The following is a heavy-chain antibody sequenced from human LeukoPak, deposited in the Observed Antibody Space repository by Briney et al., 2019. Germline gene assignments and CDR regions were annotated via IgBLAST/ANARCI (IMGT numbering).Heavy chain of an antibody. Sequence: SQTLSLTCTVSGGSIGSGSYYWSWIRQPAGKGLEWIGRIYTSGSTNYNPSLKSRVTISVDTSKNQFSLKLSSVTAADTAVYYCARLELAAAGSRWFDPWGQGTLVTVSS. V-gene: IGHV4-61*02. J-gene: IGHJ5*02. CDR1: GGSIGSGSYY. D-gene: IGHD6-13*01. CDR2: IYTSGST. CDR3: ARLELAAAGSRWFDP.